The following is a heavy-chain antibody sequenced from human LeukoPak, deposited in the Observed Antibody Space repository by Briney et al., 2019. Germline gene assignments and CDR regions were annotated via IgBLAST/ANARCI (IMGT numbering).Heavy chain of an antibody. CDR2: IYQTGST. D-gene: IGHD3-3*01. J-gene: IGHJ5*02. CDR1: GHSISSGYY. Sequence: SGTLSLTCTVSGHSISSGYYWGWIRQPPGEGLEWIGSIYQTGSTYYNPSLKSRVTTSVDTSKNQFSLKLSSVTAADTAVYYRASSIFGVVSWFDPWGQGTLVTVSS. CDR3: ASSIFGVVSWFDP. V-gene: IGHV4-38-2*02.